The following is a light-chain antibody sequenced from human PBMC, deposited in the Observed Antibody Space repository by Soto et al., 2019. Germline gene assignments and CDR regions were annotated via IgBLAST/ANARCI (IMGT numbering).Light chain of an antibody. Sequence: QSALTQPRSVSASLGQSVTSSCTGTSSDVGEYDYVSWYQRNPGKAPKFMIYDVNKRPSGVPVRFSGSKSGNTASMSISGLQAEDEADYYCCSYAGSNTFGLLGGGTKVTVL. CDR1: SSDVGEYDY. CDR2: DVN. CDR3: CSYAGSNTFGL. V-gene: IGLV2-11*01. J-gene: IGLJ2*01.